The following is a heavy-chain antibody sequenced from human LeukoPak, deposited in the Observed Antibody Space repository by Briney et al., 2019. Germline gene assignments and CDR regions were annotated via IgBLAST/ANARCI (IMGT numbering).Heavy chain of an antibody. J-gene: IGHJ5*02. CDR1: GGTLSSYA. CDR3: AGMVVRGVIYPSKWFDP. V-gene: IGHV1-69*13. D-gene: IGHD3-10*01. Sequence: GASVKFSCKASGGTLSSYAISWGRQAPGQGLEWMGGIIPIFGTANYAQKFQGRVTITADESTSTAYMELSSLRSEDTAVYYCAGMVVRGVIYPSKWFDPWGQGTLVTVSS. CDR2: IIPIFGTA.